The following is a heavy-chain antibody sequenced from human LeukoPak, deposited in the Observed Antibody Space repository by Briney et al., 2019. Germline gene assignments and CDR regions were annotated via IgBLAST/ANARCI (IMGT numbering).Heavy chain of an antibody. D-gene: IGHD3-22*01. CDR2: INPNSGGT. V-gene: IGHV1-2*02. Sequence: GASVKVSCKASGYTFTGYYMHWVRQAPGQGLEWMGWINPNSGGTNYAQKFQGRVTITRDTAISTAYMELSRLRSDDTAVYYCARGYYDSSGYYYPPNDAFDIWGQGTMVTVSS. CDR1: GYTFTGYY. J-gene: IGHJ3*02. CDR3: ARGYYDSSGYYYPPNDAFDI.